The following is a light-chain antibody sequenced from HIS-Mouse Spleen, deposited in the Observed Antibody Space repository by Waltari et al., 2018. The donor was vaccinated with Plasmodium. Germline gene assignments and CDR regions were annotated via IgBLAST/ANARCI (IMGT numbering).Light chain of an antibody. CDR2: EGS. V-gene: IGLV2-23*03. CDR3: CSYAGSSTFV. J-gene: IGLJ3*02. Sequence: QSALTQPASVSGSPGQSITISCTGTSSDVGSYNLVSWYQQHPGKAPKLMIYEGSTRPSGVSNRFSGSKTGNTASLTNAGLQSEDDADYYCCSYAGSSTFVFGGGTKRTVL. CDR1: SSDVGSYNL.